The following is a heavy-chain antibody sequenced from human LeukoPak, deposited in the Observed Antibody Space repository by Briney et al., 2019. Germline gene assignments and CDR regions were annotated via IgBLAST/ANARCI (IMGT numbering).Heavy chain of an antibody. CDR2: IYSGGST. CDR3: ARSPVPNYYGSGSYRGKSYYYYGMDV. CDR1: GFTVSSNY. D-gene: IGHD3-10*01. J-gene: IGHJ6*04. V-gene: IGHV3-53*01. Sequence: GGSLRLSCAASGFTVSSNYMSWVRQAPGKGLEWVSVIYSGGSTYYAASLKGRFTISRDNSKNTLYLQMNSLRAEDTAVYYCARSPVPNYYGSGSYRGKSYYYYGMDVWGKGTTVTVSS.